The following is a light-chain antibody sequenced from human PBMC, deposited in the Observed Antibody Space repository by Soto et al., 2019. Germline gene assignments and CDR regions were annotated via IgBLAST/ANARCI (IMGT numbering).Light chain of an antibody. Sequence: DIQMTQSPSTLSASVGDRVTITCRASQSVSSWLAWYQQIPGKAPKLLIYKASILESGVPLRFSGSGSGTEFTLTIDSLQPDDFATYYCQQYESSFRTFGQGIKVEIK. CDR3: QQYESSFRT. V-gene: IGKV1-5*03. CDR1: QSVSSW. CDR2: KAS. J-gene: IGKJ1*01.